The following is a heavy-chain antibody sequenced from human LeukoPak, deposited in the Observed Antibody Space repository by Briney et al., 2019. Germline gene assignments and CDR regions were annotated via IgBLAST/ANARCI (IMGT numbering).Heavy chain of an antibody. CDR3: ARPPERGTVDY. Sequence: GGSLRLSCAASGFTFSIYWITWVRQAPGKGLECVANINQDGSEKFYVDSVKGRFTISRDNAKNSVYLQMDSLRVEDTAVYYCARPPERGTVDYWGQGTLVTVSS. V-gene: IGHV3-7*04. D-gene: IGHD1-1*01. CDR2: INQDGSEK. J-gene: IGHJ4*02. CDR1: GFTFSIYW.